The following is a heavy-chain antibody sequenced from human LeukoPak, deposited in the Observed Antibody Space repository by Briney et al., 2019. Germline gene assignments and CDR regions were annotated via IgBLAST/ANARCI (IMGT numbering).Heavy chain of an antibody. Sequence: QSGGSLRLSCAASGFTFSDYSMHWVRQAPGKGLEWVSYISSSLINIYYADSVKGRFIISRDNAKNSLYLQMNSLRAEDTALYYCAKARYGSGPRNYFDYWGQGTLVTVSS. V-gene: IGHV3-48*04. CDR1: GFTFSDYS. D-gene: IGHD3-10*01. CDR3: AKARYGSGPRNYFDY. CDR2: ISSSLINI. J-gene: IGHJ4*02.